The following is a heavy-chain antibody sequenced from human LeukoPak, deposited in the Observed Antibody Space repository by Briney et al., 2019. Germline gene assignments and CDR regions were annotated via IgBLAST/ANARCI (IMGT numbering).Heavy chain of an antibody. D-gene: IGHD6-19*01. V-gene: IGHV3-23*01. CDR1: GFTLTNYA. CDR2: ISGGNT. Sequence: GGCLRLSCAASGFTLTNYAMNWVRQTPGKGLEWVSGISGGNTYYADSVRGPFTISRDSSKNTLYLHMDFLRAEDTAVYLCAKGFTTGWSGGYLDYWGQGTLVSVSS. J-gene: IGHJ4*02. CDR3: AKGFTTGWSGGYLDY.